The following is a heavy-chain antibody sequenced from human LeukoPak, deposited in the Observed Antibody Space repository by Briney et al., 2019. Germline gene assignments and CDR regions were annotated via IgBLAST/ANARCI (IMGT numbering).Heavy chain of an antibody. CDR3: TRDTEGSLDY. Sequence: HPGGSLRLSCAASGFTFSSYSMNWVRQAPGKGLQWVANINRDGSTKHYADSLKGRFTISRDNPKNSLYLQMNNLRADDTAVYYCTRDTEGSLDYWGQGILVTVAS. CDR2: INRDGSTK. D-gene: IGHD1-26*01. CDR1: GFTFSSYS. J-gene: IGHJ4*02. V-gene: IGHV3-7*01.